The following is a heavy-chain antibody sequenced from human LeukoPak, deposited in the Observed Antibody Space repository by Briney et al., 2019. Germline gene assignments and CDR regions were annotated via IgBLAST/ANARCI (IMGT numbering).Heavy chain of an antibody. CDR1: GFTFSSYW. D-gene: IGHD3-10*01. J-gene: IGHJ4*02. CDR2: IKQDGSEK. CDR3: ARERITMVRGVMVSSWFDY. Sequence: GGSLRLSCAASGFTFSSYWMSWVRPAPGKGLEGVANIKQDGSEKYYVDSVKGRFTISRDNAKNSLYLQMNNLRAEDTAVYYCARERITMVRGVMVSSWFDYWGQGTLVTVSS. V-gene: IGHV3-7*01.